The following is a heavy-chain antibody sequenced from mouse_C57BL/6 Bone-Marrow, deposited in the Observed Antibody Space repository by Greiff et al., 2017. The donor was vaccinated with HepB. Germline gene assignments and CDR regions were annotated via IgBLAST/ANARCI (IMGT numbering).Heavy chain of an antibody. CDR3: AKGYYGSSYHWYFDV. D-gene: IGHD1-1*01. V-gene: IGHV2-5*01. Sequence: QSGSGLVQPSQSLSITCTVSGFSLTSYGVHWVRQSPGKGLEWLGVIWRGGSTDYNAAFMSRLSITKDNSKSQVFFKMNSLQADDTAIYYCAKGYYGSSYHWYFDVWGTGTTVTVSS. CDR1: GFSLTSYG. J-gene: IGHJ1*03. CDR2: IWRGGST.